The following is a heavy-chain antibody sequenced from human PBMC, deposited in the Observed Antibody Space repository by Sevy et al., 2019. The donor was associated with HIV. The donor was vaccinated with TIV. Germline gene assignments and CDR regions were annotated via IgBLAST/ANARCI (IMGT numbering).Heavy chain of an antibody. D-gene: IGHD3-22*01. CDR1: GFTFSSYA. CDR2: ISGSGGST. V-gene: IGHV3-23*01. J-gene: IGHJ4*02. Sequence: GGSLRLSCAASGFTFSSYAMSWVRQAPGKGLEWVSAISGSGGSTYYAASVKGRFTISRDNSKKTLYLQMNSLRAEDTAVYYCAKDVVGGYYDSSGYSDHWGQGTLVTVSS. CDR3: AKDVVGGYYDSSGYSDH.